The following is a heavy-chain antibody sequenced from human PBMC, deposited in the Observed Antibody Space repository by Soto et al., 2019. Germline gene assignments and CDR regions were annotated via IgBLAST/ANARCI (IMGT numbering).Heavy chain of an antibody. CDR1: GYTFASYA. D-gene: IGHD2-2*01. CDR3: ARDPPPADY. Sequence: QVQLVQSGAEVKKPGASVRVCCKACGYTFASYAISWMRQAPGQGLEWMGWISAYNGNTNYAQKLQGRVTMTTDTSTSTADMELRSLRSDDTSVYYCARDPPPADYWGQGTLVTVSS. J-gene: IGHJ4*02. V-gene: IGHV1-18*01. CDR2: ISAYNGNT.